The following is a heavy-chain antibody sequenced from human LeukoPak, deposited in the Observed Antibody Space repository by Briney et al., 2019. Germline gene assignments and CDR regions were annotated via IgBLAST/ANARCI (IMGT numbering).Heavy chain of an antibody. CDR2: TYYRSKWVN. D-gene: IGHD5-18*01. Sequence: SQTLSLTCAIFGDSVSGNSATWNWIRQSPSRGLEWLGRTYYRSKWVNDYAVSVKSRVTINTDTSKNQVSLQLNSVTPEDTAVYYCARGRDTALGTWGQGTLVTVSS. CDR1: GDSVSGNSAT. J-gene: IGHJ4*02. V-gene: IGHV6-1*01. CDR3: ARGRDTALGT.